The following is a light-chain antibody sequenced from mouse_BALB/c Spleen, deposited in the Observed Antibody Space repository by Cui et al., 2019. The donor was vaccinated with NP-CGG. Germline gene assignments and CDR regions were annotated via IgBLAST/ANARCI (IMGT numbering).Light chain of an antibody. V-gene: IGLV1*01. CDR2: GTN. CDR1: TGAVTTSNY. J-gene: IGLJ1*01. Sequence: QAVVTQESALITSPGETVTLTCRSSTGAVTTSNYANWVQEKPDHLITGLIGGTNNRAPGVPARFSGSLIGDKAALTITGAQTEDEAIYFCALWYSNHWVFGGGTKLTVL. CDR3: ALWYSNHWV.